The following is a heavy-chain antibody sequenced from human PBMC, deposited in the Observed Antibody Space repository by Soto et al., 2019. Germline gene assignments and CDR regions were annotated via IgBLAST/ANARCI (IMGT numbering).Heavy chain of an antibody. D-gene: IGHD3-22*01. Sequence: QVQLVESGGGVVQPGRSLRLSCAASGFTFSSYGMHWVRQAPGKGLEWVAVISYDGSNKYYADSVKGRFTISRDNSKNTLYLQMNSLRAEETAVCYCSKEPTYYYGSSGLGSYFDYWGQGTLVTVSS. CDR2: ISYDGSNK. J-gene: IGHJ4*02. CDR1: GFTFSSYG. CDR3: SKEPTYYYGSSGLGSYFDY. V-gene: IGHV3-30*18.